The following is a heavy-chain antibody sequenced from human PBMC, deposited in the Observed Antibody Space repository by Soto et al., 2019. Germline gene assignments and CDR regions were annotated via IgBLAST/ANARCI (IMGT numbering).Heavy chain of an antibody. V-gene: IGHV2-26*01. CDR1: GFSLTTGKMG. Sequence: SGPTLVNPTETLTLTCTVSGFSLTTGKMGVSWIRQPPGKALEWLAHIFSDNERSYSTSLQGRLTITKDTSGSQVVLSMTNVDPVDTATYYCARMNVDSYQFYYAMDVWGQGTTVTVSS. J-gene: IGHJ6*02. CDR2: IFSDNER. CDR3: ARMNVDSYQFYYAMDV. D-gene: IGHD4-17*01.